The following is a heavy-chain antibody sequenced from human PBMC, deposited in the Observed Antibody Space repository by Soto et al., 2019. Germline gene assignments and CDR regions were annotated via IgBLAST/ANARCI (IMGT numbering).Heavy chain of an antibody. CDR3: ALGPSYYHPSYYYYYMDV. CDR2: ISAYNGNT. J-gene: IGHJ6*03. Sequence: ASVKVSCKASGYTFTSYGISWVRQAPGQGLEWMGWISAYNGNTNYAQKLQGRVTMTTDTSTSTAYMELRSLRSDDTAVYYCALGPSYYHPSYYYYYMDVWGKGTTVTVSS. V-gene: IGHV1-18*01. CDR1: GYTFTSYG. D-gene: IGHD3-22*01.